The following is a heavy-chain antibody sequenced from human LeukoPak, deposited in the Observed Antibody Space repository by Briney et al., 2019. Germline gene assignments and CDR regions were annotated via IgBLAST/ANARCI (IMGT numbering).Heavy chain of an antibody. CDR3: AREQWDNNPPRASDYYYYGMDV. CDR1: GGSISSYY. Sequence: SETLSLTCTVSGGSISSYYWSWIRQTPGKGLEWIGDIYYSGSTNYNPSLKSRVTISVDTSKNQFSLKLSSVTAADTAMYYCAREQWDNNPPRASDYYYYGMDVWGQGTTVTVSS. J-gene: IGHJ6*02. V-gene: IGHV4-59*12. D-gene: IGHD1-26*01. CDR2: IYYSGST.